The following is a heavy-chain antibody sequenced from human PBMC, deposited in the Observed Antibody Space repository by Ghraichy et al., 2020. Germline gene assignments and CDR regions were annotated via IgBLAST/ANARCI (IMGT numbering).Heavy chain of an antibody. J-gene: IGHJ5*02. CDR3: ARHTTLIRGVTTWFDP. D-gene: IGHD3-10*01. CDR1: GGSISSSNYY. CDR2: IYYTGNT. V-gene: IGHV4-39*01. Sequence: SETLSLTCTVSGGSISSSNYYWAWIRQAPGKEVEWIGTIYYTGNTYYNPSLKSRVTISVDTSRNQFSLKLGSVTAADRAVYCCARHTTLIRGVTTWFDPWGQGTLVTVSS.